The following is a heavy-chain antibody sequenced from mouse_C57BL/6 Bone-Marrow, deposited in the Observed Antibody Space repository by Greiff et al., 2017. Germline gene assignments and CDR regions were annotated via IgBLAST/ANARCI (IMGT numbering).Heavy chain of an antibody. D-gene: IGHD1-1*01. CDR1: GFNIKDDY. Sequence: EVQLQESGAELVRPGASVKLSCTASGFNIKDDYMHWVKQRPEQGLEWIGWIDPENGDTEYASKFQGKATITADTSSNTAYLQLSSLTSEDTAVYYCTTYYGSSGGYFDYGGRGTTLTVTS. V-gene: IGHV14-4*01. CDR3: TTYYGSSGGYFDY. J-gene: IGHJ2*01. CDR2: IDPENGDT.